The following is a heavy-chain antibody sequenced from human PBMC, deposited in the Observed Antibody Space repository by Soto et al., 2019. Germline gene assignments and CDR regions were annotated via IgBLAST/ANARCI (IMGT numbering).Heavy chain of an antibody. CDR3: AHRMITYGGVIADDAFDV. Sequence: QITLKESGPTLVEPTQTLTLTCTVSGFSLTTRQVGEGWIRQPPGQALEWLAVIYWDNDKRYSPSLERRLTITKDTSKNQVVLTMTNMDPMDTATYYCAHRMITYGGVIADDAFDVWGQGTMVTVSS. CDR2: IYWDNDK. D-gene: IGHD3-16*02. CDR1: GFSLTTRQVG. V-gene: IGHV2-5*02. J-gene: IGHJ3*01.